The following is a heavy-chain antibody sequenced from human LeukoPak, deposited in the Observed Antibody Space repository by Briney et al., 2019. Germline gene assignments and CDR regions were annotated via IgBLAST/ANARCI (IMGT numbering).Heavy chain of an antibody. CDR2: IYYSGST. J-gene: IGHJ4*02. Sequence: SETLSLTCTVSGGSISSYYWSWIRQPPGKGLKWIGYIYYSGSTNYNPSLKSRVTISVDTSKNQFSLKLSSVTAADTAVYYCAKRSYGSGSHDYWGQGTLVTVSS. CDR3: AKRSYGSGSHDY. D-gene: IGHD3-10*01. CDR1: GGSISSYY. V-gene: IGHV4-59*01.